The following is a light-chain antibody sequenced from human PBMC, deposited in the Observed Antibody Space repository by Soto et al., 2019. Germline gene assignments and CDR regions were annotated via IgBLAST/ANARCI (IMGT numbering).Light chain of an antibody. CDR3: SSSTSRSTYL. V-gene: IGLV2-14*03. CDR2: SVS. CDR1: SSDVGAYSS. J-gene: IGLJ1*01. Sequence: QSALTQPASVSGSPGQSITISCTGTSSDVGAYSSVSWYQQHPDKAPKLIIYSVSHRSSGVSDRFSGSKSDNTASLTISGLHPEDEADYYCSSSTSRSTYLFGTGTKVTVL.